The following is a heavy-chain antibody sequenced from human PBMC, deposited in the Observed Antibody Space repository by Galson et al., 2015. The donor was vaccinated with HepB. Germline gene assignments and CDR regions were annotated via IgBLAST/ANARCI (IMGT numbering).Heavy chain of an antibody. D-gene: IGHD2-21*01. CDR3: TGDEKRWALGVADR. CDR1: GFALSTYC. J-gene: IGHJ5*02. V-gene: IGHV3-21*01. Sequence: SLRLSCAASGFALSTYCMTWVRQAPGKGLEWVSSISRASWSIYYADSVKGRFTISRDNAKNSLYLQMNSLRVEDTAVYYCTGDEKRWALGVADRWGQGALVTVS. CDR2: ISRASWSI.